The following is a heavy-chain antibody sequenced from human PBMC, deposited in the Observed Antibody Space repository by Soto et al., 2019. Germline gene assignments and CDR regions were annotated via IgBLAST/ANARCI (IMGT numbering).Heavy chain of an antibody. CDR1: GYTLTELS. J-gene: IGHJ3*02. CDR2: FDPEDGET. D-gene: IGHD2-15*01. V-gene: IGHV1-24*01. CDR3: ATTKDCSGGSCYLGGAFDI. Sequence: ASVKVSCKVSGYTLTELSMHWVRQAPGKGLEWMGGFDPEDGETIYAQKFQGRVTMTEDTSTDTAYMELSSLRSEDTAVYYCATTKDCSGGSCYLGGAFDIWGQGTMVTVSS.